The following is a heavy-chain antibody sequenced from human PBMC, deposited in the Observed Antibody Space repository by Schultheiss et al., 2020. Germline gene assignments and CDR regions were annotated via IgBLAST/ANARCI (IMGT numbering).Heavy chain of an antibody. CDR2: IYYSGST. CDR1: GGSISSGGYY. Sequence: SETLSLTCTVSGGSISSGGYYWSWIRQHPGKGLEWIGYIYYSGSTYYNPSLKSRVTISVDTSKNQFSLKLSSVTAADTAVYYCARGLGYCTNGVCWGYYFDYWGQGTLVTVSS. J-gene: IGHJ4*02. D-gene: IGHD2-8*01. V-gene: IGHV4-31*03. CDR3: ARGLGYCTNGVCWGYYFDY.